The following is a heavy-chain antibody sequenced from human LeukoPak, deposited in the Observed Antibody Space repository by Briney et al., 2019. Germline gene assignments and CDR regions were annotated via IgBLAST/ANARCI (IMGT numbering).Heavy chain of an antibody. V-gene: IGHV1-2*02. Sequence: ASVKVSFKASGYTFTGYYMHWVRQAPGQGLEWMGWINPNSGGTNYAQNFQGRVTMTRDTSISTAYMEVSRLRSDDTAVYYRARPGSIRYFDWFDYWGQGTLVTVSS. D-gene: IGHD3-9*01. CDR3: ARPGSIRYFDWFDY. CDR2: INPNSGGT. CDR1: GYTFTGYY. J-gene: IGHJ4*02.